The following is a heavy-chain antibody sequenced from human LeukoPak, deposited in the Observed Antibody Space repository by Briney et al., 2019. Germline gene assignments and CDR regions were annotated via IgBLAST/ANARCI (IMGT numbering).Heavy chain of an antibody. J-gene: IGHJ4*02. CDR2: IIPIFGTA. Sequence: WASVKVSCKASGGTFSSYAISWVRQAPGQGLEWMGGIIPIFGTANYAQKFQGRVTITADESTSTAYMELSSLRSEDTAVYYCARGKPYYDSSGYDYWGQGTLVTVSS. V-gene: IGHV1-69*13. CDR3: ARGKPYYDSSGYDY. CDR1: GGTFSSYA. D-gene: IGHD3-22*01.